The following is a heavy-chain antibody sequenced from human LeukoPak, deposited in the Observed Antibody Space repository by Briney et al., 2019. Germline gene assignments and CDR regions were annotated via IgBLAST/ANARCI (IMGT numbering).Heavy chain of an antibody. D-gene: IGHD2-2*01. CDR3: ARGYCSSTSCSFAY. J-gene: IGHJ4*02. CDR1: GFTFSIYS. Sequence: GGSLRLSCAASGFTFSIYSMNWVRRAPGKGLEGVSSISSSSSNIYYADSVKGRFTISRDNAKNSLYLQMNRLRAADTAVSYCARGYCSSTSCSFAYWGQGTLVTVSS. CDR2: ISSSSSNI. V-gene: IGHV3-21*01.